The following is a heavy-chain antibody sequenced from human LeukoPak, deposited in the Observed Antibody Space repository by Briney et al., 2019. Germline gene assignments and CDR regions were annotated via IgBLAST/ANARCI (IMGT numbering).Heavy chain of an antibody. CDR1: GYSFTNYW. CDR2: INPSDSYT. J-gene: IGHJ3*02. CDR3: ARRPGSSLRILNIAFDI. Sequence: GESLKISCKGSGYSFTNYWISWVRQMPGKGLEWMGRINPSDSYTNYSPSFQGHVTISVDKSISTAYLQWSSLKASDTAMYYCARRPGSSLRILNIAFDIWGQGTMVTV. V-gene: IGHV5-10-1*01. D-gene: IGHD2/OR15-2a*01.